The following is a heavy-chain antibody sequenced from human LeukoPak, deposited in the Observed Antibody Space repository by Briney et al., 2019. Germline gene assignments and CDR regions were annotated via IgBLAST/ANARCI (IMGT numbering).Heavy chain of an antibody. J-gene: IGHJ3*02. CDR2: IYHSGST. CDR3: ARDRGGSPPGYAFDI. D-gene: IGHD1-26*01. V-gene: IGHV4-30-2*01. CDR1: GSSISSGGYY. Sequence: SETLSLTCTGSGSSISSGGYYWSWIRQPPGKGLEWIAYIYHSGSTYYNPSLKSRVTISVDRSKNQFSLKLSSVTAADTAVYYCARDRGGSPPGYAFDIWGQGTMVTVSS.